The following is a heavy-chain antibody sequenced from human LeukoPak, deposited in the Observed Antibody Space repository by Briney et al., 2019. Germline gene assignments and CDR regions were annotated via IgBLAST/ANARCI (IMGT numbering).Heavy chain of an antibody. CDR1: GFTFSSYG. Sequence: PGGSLRLSCAASGFTFSSYGMHWVRQAPGKGLEWVAVISYDGSNKYYADSVKGRFTISRDNSKNTLYLQMNSLRAEDTAVYYCAKSEQLSSFDYWGQGTLVTVSS. V-gene: IGHV3-30*18. CDR2: ISYDGSNK. J-gene: IGHJ4*02. D-gene: IGHD1-14*01. CDR3: AKSEQLSSFDY.